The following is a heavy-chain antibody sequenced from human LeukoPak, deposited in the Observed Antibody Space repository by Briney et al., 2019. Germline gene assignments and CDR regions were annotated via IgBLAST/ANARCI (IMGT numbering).Heavy chain of an antibody. CDR1: GFSFSPTW. CDR2: IRYDGSNK. D-gene: IGHD3-10*01. V-gene: IGHV3-30*02. J-gene: IGHJ4*02. CDR3: AKDQRKGYYYGSGSAKLPDY. Sequence: GGSLRLSCAASGFSFSPTWMHWVRQAPGKGLEWVAFIRYDGSNKYYADSVKGRFTISRDNSKNTLYLQMNSLRAEDTAVYYCAKDQRKGYYYGSGSAKLPDYWGQGTLVTVSS.